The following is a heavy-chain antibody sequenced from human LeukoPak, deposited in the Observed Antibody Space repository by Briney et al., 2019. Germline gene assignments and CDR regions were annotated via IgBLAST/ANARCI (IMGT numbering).Heavy chain of an antibody. V-gene: IGHV5-51*01. CDR1: GYSFTSYW. D-gene: IGHD3-22*01. CDR3: ARLDQYYYDSSGAVGAFDI. CDR2: IYPGDSDT. Sequence: GESLKISCKGSGYSFTSYWIGWVRQMPGKGLEWMGIIYPGDSDTRYSPSLQGQVTISADKSISTAYLQWSSLKASDTAMYYCARLDQYYYDSSGAVGAFDIWGQGTMVTVSS. J-gene: IGHJ3*02.